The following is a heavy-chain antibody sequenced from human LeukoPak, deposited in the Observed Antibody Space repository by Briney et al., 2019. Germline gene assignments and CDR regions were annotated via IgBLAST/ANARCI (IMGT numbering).Heavy chain of an antibody. CDR1: GSTFSSYG. CDR2: ISWNSGSI. D-gene: IGHD1-26*01. V-gene: IGHV3-9*01. J-gene: IGHJ6*03. CDR3: TKDLVGATPVGYYYYMDV. Sequence: SLRPSCAASGSTFSSYGMGWVRQAPGKGLEWVAGISWNSGSIGSEDSVKGRFNISRDNAKNSLYLQMNSLRADDTALYYCTKDLVGATPVGYYYYMDVWGKGTTVTVSS.